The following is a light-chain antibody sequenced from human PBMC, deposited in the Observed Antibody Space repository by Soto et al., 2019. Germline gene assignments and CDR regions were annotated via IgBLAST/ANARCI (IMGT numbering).Light chain of an antibody. J-gene: IGLJ1*01. CDR3: GTWDSSLSAGV. CDR1: SSNIGNNY. V-gene: IGLV1-51*02. CDR2: ENN. Sequence: QSLLTQPPSVSAAPGQKVTISCSGSSSNIGNNYVSWYQQLPGTAPKLLIYENNKRPSGIPDRFSGSKSGTSATLGITGLQTGDEADYYCGTWDSSLSAGVFGTGNKVTVL.